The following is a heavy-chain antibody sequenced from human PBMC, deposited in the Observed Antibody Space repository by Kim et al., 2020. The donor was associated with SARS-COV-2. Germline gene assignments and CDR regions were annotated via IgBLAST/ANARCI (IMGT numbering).Heavy chain of an antibody. D-gene: IGHD6-19*01. CDR3: TTSAVSDVDY. V-gene: IGHV1-2*02. J-gene: IGHJ4*02. CDR2: GGT. Sequence: GGTHYAQKFQGRVTMTRDTSISTAYMELRSLRSDDTAVYYCTTSAVSDVDYWGQGTLVTVSS.